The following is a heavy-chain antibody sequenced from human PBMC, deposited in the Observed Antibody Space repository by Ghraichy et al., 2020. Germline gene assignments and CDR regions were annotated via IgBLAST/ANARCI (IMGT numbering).Heavy chain of an antibody. V-gene: IGHV4-39*01. CDR3: AVRKITDFDY. D-gene: IGHD3-16*01. Sequence: SQTLSLTCTVSGGSISSSSYYWGWIRQPPGKGLEWIGSIYYSGSTYYNPSLKSRVTISVDTSKNQFSLKLSSVTAADTAVYYCAVRKITDFDYWGQGTLVTVSS. CDR1: GGSISSSSYY. CDR2: IYYSGST. J-gene: IGHJ4*02.